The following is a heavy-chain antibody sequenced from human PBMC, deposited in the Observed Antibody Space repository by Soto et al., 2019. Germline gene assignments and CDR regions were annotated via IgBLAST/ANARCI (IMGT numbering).Heavy chain of an antibody. CDR1: GFTFSSYW. CDR2: IKQDGSEK. V-gene: IGHV3-7*01. CDR3: ARVIQGSGWYSESGYNWFDP. D-gene: IGHD6-19*01. J-gene: IGHJ5*02. Sequence: GGSLRLSCAASGFTFSSYWMSWVRQAPGKGLEWVANIKQDGSEKYYVDSVKGRFTISRDNAKNSLYLQMNSLGAEDTAVYYCARVIQGSGWYSESGYNWFDPWGQGTLVTVSS.